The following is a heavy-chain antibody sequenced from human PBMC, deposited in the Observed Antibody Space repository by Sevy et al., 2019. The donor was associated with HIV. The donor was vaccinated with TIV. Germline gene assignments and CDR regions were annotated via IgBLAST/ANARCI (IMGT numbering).Heavy chain of an antibody. Sequence: SETLSLTCAVYGESFSNYYWSWIRLSPGKRLESIGEIDHSGRSDYNPSLKSRVTMSVDTSKNQFSLKLTSVTAADTAVYYCARGPKPLRSDYGDYRGVGYYFDSWGQGTLVTVSS. CDR1: GESFSNYY. CDR3: ARGPKPLRSDYGDYRGVGYYFDS. V-gene: IGHV4-34*01. CDR2: IDHSGRS. D-gene: IGHD4-17*01. J-gene: IGHJ4*02.